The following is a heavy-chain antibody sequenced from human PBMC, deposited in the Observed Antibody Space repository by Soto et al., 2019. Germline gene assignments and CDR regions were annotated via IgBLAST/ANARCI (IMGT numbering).Heavy chain of an antibody. V-gene: IGHV3-73*02. CDR1: GLNFSGSA. J-gene: IGHJ4*02. Sequence: EVQLVESGGGLVQIGGSLKLSCATSGLNFSGSAMHWARQASGKGLEWVGRIRSRPHNYASTYAASVEGRFTITRDDAKNTVYLQMNGLKVDDTAMYYCTTERDYWGRGTLVSDSS. CDR2: IRSRPHNYAS. CDR3: TTERDY.